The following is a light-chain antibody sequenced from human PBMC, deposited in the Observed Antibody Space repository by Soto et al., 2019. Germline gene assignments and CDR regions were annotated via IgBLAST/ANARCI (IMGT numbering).Light chain of an antibody. CDR3: SSYTSSSTPYV. CDR1: SSDVGGYNY. Sequence: QSVLTQPASVSGSPGQSITISCTGTSSDVGGYNYVSWYQQHPGKAPKLMIYEVSNRPSGVSNRFSGSKSANTASLTISGLQAEDEADYYYSSYTSSSTPYVFGTGTKVTVL. J-gene: IGLJ1*01. V-gene: IGLV2-14*01. CDR2: EVS.